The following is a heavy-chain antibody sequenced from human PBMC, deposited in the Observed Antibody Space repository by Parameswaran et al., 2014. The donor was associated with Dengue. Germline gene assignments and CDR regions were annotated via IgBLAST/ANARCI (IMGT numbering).Heavy chain of an antibody. J-gene: IGHJ6*04. CDR3: AREGTSGIAVAGISYYYGMDV. Sequence: WVRQAHGQGLEWMGIINPSGGSTSYAQKFQGRVTMTRDTSTSTVYMELSSLRSEDTAVYYCAREGTSGIAVAGISYYYGMDVWAKDHGHRLL. CDR2: INPSGGST. D-gene: IGHD6-19*01. V-gene: IGHV1-46*01.